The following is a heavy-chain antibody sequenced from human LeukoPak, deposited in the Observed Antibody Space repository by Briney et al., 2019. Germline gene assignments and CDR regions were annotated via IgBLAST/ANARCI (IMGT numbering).Heavy chain of an antibody. V-gene: IGHV3-21*01. CDR2: ISSSSSYI. J-gene: IGHJ4*02. Sequence: GGSLRLSCAASGFTFSSYSMNWVRQAPGKGLEWVSSISSSSSYIYYADSVKGRFTISRDNAKNSLYLQMNSLRAEDTAVYYCARPLPKYSSGFNPYYFDYWGQGTLVTVSS. CDR1: GFTFSSYS. D-gene: IGHD6-19*01. CDR3: ARPLPKYSSGFNPYYFDY.